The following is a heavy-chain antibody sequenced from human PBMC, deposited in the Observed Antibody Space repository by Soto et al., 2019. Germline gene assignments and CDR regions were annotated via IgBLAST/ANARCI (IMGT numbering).Heavy chain of an antibody. J-gene: IGHJ4*02. CDR2: IIPIFGTA. Sequence: QVQLVQSGAEVKKPGSSVKVSCKASGGTFRSYAISWVRQAPGQGLAWMGGIIPIFGTANYAQKFQGRVTITADESTSTADMELSSLSSEDTAVYYCARSPPGTARVRSFDYWGQGTLVTVSS. V-gene: IGHV1-69*01. CDR3: ARSPPGTARVRSFDY. D-gene: IGHD5-18*01. CDR1: GGTFRSYA.